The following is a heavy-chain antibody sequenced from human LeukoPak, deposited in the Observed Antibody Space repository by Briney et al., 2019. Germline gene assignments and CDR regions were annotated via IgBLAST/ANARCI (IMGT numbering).Heavy chain of an antibody. Sequence: HPSETLSLTCTVSGYSISSGYYWGWIRQPPGKGLEWIGSIYHSGSTYYNPSLKSRVTISVDTSKNQFSLKLSSVTAADTAVYYCAIEQQLARGHYWGQGTLVTVSS. CDR1: GYSISSGYY. CDR3: AIEQQLARGHY. V-gene: IGHV4-38-2*02. D-gene: IGHD6-13*01. CDR2: IYHSGST. J-gene: IGHJ4*02.